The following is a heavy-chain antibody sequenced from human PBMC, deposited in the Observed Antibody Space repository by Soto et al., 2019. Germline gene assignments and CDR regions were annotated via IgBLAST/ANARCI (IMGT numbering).Heavy chain of an antibody. CDR3: ARGGQLELRKNWFDP. CDR2: IYHSGST. CDR1: GGSISSGGYS. V-gene: IGHV4-30-2*01. Sequence: SETLSLTCAVSGGSISSGGYSWSWIRQPPGKGLEWIGYIYHSGSTYYNPSLKSRVTISVDRSKNQFSLKLSSVTAADTAVYYCARGGQLELRKNWFDPWGQGTLVTVSS. J-gene: IGHJ5*02. D-gene: IGHD1-7*01.